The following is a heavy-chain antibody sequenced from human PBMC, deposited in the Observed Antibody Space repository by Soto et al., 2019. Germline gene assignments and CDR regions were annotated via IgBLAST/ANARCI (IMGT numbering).Heavy chain of an antibody. J-gene: IGHJ4*02. CDR3: ARDQNGSGNYYTRYFDY. Sequence: PSETLSLTCAVYGGSFSGYYWSWIRQSPGKGLEWIGEIYHSGSTNYNPSLKSRVTISVDKSKNQFSLNLSSVTAADTAVYYCARDQNGSGNYYTRYFDYWGQGTLVTSPQ. V-gene: IGHV4-34*01. CDR2: IYHSGST. D-gene: IGHD3-10*01. CDR1: GGSFSGYY.